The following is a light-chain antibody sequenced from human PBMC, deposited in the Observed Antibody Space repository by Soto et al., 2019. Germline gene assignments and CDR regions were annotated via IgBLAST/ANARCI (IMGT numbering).Light chain of an antibody. Sequence: TQFPATLSLAPGERFPFSCRASQGASRKLAWYQQKPGQSPRLLIYDASNRATGIPARFSGSGSGTEFTLTISRMEPEDFEVYYCPQYGSSGTVGQATQVEIK. J-gene: IGKJ1*01. V-gene: IGKV3-20*01. CDR3: PQYGSSGT. CDR1: QGASRK. CDR2: DAS.